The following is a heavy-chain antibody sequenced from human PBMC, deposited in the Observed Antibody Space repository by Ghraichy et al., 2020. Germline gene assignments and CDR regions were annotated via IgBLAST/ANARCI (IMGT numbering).Heavy chain of an antibody. J-gene: IGHJ2*01. V-gene: IGHV4-31*03. CDR3: ARAEYSQNWVNWYFDL. CDR1: GGSISSGGYY. D-gene: IGHD6-6*01. CDR2: IYYSGST. Sequence: SETLSLTCTVSGGSISSGGYYWSWIRQHPGKGLEWIGYIYYSGSTYYNPSLKSRVTISVDTSKNQFSLKLSSVTAADTAVYYCARAEYSQNWVNWYFDLWGRGTLVTVSS.